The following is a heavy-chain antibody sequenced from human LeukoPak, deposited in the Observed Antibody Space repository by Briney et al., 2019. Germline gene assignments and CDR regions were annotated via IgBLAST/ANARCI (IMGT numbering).Heavy chain of an antibody. Sequence: GRSLRLSCAASGFTFSHYGMHWVRQAPGKGLEWVAVISFDGSEKYYADSVKGRFTISRDNSQNTLFLQMNTLRVEDAAVYYCARKDPTHRYDSRGDFDYWGQGTLVTVSS. V-gene: IGHV3-30*03. CDR3: ARKDPTHRYDSRGDFDY. D-gene: IGHD3-22*01. CDR2: ISFDGSEK. CDR1: GFTFSHYG. J-gene: IGHJ4*02.